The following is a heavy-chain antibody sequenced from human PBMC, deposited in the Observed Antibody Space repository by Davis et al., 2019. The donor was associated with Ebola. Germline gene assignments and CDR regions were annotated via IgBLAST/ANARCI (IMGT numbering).Heavy chain of an antibody. CDR1: GFTFSNFH. Sequence: PGGSLRLSCAASGFTFSNFHIHWVRQTPGKGLVWVARIDPDGTGTNYADSVKGRFTISRDNAKNTLSLQMNSLRVEDTAVYYCAKDHYGCSGGSCYPYYYYYYMDVWGKGTTVTVSS. D-gene: IGHD2-15*01. V-gene: IGHV3-74*01. J-gene: IGHJ6*03. CDR3: AKDHYGCSGGSCYPYYYYYYMDV. CDR2: IDPDGTGT.